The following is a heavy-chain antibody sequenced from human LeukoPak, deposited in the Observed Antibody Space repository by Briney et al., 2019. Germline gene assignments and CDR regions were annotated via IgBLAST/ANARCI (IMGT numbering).Heavy chain of an antibody. CDR2: INPSGGST. V-gene: IGHV1-46*01. CDR1: GGTFSSYA. D-gene: IGHD3-3*01. J-gene: IGHJ4*02. CDR3: AREHQSGYYYH. Sequence: ASVKVSCKASGGTFSSYAISWVRQAPGQGLEWMGIINPSGGSTSYAQKFQGRVTMTRDTSTSTVYMELSSLRSEDTAVYYCAREHQSGYYYHWGQGTLATVSS.